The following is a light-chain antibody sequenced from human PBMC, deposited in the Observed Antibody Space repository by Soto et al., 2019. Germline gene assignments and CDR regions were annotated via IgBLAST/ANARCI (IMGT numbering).Light chain of an antibody. V-gene: IGKV3-20*01. J-gene: IGKJ1*01. CDR3: RQHGSAPWT. Sequence: EIVLTQSPGTLSSSPGERATLSCRASESVSSNYLAWYQQRPGQAPRLLIYAASNRARGIPDRFGGSGSGTAFPRTVSRLEPEDLAVYYCRQHGSAPWTFGQGTKV. CDR1: ESVSSNY. CDR2: AAS.